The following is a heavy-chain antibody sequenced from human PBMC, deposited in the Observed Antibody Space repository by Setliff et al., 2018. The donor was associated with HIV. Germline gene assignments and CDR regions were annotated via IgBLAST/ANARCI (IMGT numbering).Heavy chain of an antibody. J-gene: IGHJ4*02. CDR2: ISAYNGNT. V-gene: IGHV1-18*04. CDR3: ARDSYDSSGYYPDY. D-gene: IGHD3-22*01. CDR1: GGTFSSYA. Sequence: RASVKVSCKASGGTFSSYAIRWERQAPGQGLEWMGWISAYNGNTNYAQKLQGRVTMTTDTSTSTAYTELRSLRSDDTAVYYCARDSYDSSGYYPDYWGQGTLVTVSS.